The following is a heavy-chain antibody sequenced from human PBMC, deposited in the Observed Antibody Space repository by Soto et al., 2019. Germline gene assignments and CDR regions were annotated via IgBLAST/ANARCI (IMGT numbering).Heavy chain of an antibody. CDR2: IIPIFGTA. CDR1: GGTFSSYA. D-gene: IGHD2-15*01. J-gene: IGHJ5*02. V-gene: IGHV1-69*12. Sequence: QVQLVQSGAEVKRPGSSVKVSCKTSGGTFSSYAFSWVRQAPGQGLEWMGGIIPIFGTANYAQKFQGRVTITADESTSTAYMEVSSLRSEDTAVYYCADTGYCSGGSCYNWFDPWGQGTLVTVSS. CDR3: ADTGYCSGGSCYNWFDP.